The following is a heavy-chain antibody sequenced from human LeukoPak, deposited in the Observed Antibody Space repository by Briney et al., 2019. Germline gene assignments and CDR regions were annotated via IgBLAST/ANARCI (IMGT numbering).Heavy chain of an antibody. CDR2: ISNDNGIT. D-gene: IGHD3-10*01. CDR3: ARGGFDYYGTGRAFDV. CDR1: GYSFPTYG. V-gene: IGHV1-18*01. Sequence: PGASVKVSCKTSGYSFPTYGISWVRQAPGQGLEWMGWISNDNGITNYAPQFQGRVTLDTETYTSTAYMELRNLRSDDTAVYYCARGGFDYYGTGRAFDVWGQGTLVTVSS. J-gene: IGHJ4*02.